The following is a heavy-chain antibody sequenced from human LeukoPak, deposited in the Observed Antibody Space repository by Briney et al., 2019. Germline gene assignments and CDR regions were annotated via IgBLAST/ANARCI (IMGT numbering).Heavy chain of an antibody. CDR1: GFTFSSYA. J-gene: IGHJ3*02. CDR3: AKDYLTYFSTSGSPLDAFDI. V-gene: IGHV3-23*01. D-gene: IGHD3-10*01. Sequence: GGSLRLSCAASGFTFSSYAMSWVRQAPGKGLEWVSAISGSGGSTYYADSVKGRFTISRDNSKNTLYLQTSSLRAEDTAVYYCAKDYLTYFSTSGSPLDAFDIWGQGTMVTVSS. CDR2: ISGSGGST.